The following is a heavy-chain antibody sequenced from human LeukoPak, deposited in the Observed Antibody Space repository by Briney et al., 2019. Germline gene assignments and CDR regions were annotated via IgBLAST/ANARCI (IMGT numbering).Heavy chain of an antibody. CDR2: MSYDGFSK. V-gene: IGHV3-30*04. CDR1: GIAFSNSI. J-gene: IGHJ3*01. D-gene: IGHD3-22*01. CDR3: AREGHTSGYCGTFDV. Sequence: PGGSLRLSCVASGIAFSNSIMHWVRQAPGKGLEWVSAMSYDGFSKYYADSMKGRLTISRDDSKNTVYLQMKSLRPEDTAVYYCAREGHTSGYCGTFDVRGQGTTVAVS.